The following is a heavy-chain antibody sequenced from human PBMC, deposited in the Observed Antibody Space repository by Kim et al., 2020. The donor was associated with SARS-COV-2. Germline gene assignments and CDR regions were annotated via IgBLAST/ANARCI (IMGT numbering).Heavy chain of an antibody. CDR2: INPNSGGT. J-gene: IGHJ5*02. D-gene: IGHD2-2*01. Sequence: ASVKVSCKASGYTFTGYYMHWVRQAPGQGLEWMGRINPNSGGTNYAQKFQGRVTMTRDTSISTAYMELSRLRSDDTAVYYCARVKVCGSTSCYRFSWFDPWGQGTLVTVSS. CDR1: GYTFTGYY. V-gene: IGHV1-2*06. CDR3: ARVKVCGSTSCYRFSWFDP.